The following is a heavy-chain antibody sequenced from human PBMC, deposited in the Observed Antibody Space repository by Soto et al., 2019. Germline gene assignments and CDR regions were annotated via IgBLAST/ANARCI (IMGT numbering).Heavy chain of an antibody. CDR3: ARDAGGWFDP. CDR1: GFTFSSYG. Sequence: QVQLVESGGGVVQPGRSLRLSCAASGFTFSSYGMHWVRQAPGKGLEWVAVIWYDGSNKYYADSVKGRFTISRDNSKNTLYLQMNSLRAEDTAVYYCARDAGGWFDPWCQGTLVTVSS. D-gene: IGHD3-10*01. CDR2: IWYDGSNK. V-gene: IGHV3-33*01. J-gene: IGHJ5*02.